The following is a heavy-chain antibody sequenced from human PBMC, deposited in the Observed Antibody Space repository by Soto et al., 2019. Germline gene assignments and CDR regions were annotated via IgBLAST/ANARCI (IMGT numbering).Heavy chain of an antibody. CDR1: GFTFSDCY. J-gene: IGHJ5*02. D-gene: IGHD2-2*01. CDR3: VRCSSTSCWGEFDP. CDR2: ISSSSSYT. V-gene: IGHV3-11*06. Sequence: GGSLRLSCAASGFTFSDCYMSWIRQAPGKGLEWVSYISSSSSYTNYADSVKGRFTISRDNAKNSLYLQMNSLRAEDTAVYYCVRCSSTSCWGEFDPWGQGTLVTVSS.